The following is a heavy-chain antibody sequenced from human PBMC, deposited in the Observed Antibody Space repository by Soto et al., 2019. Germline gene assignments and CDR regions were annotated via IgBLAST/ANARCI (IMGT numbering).Heavy chain of an antibody. J-gene: IGHJ4*02. D-gene: IGHD2-15*01. CDR3: ARASKCSGGSCYAGLYGSFDX. CDR2: IIPIFGTA. V-gene: IGHV1-69*13. Sequence: SVKVSFKASGGTFISYAISWVRQAPGQGLEWMGGIIPIFGTANYAQKFQGRVTITADESTSRDYMELSSLRSEDTAVYYCARASKCSGGSCYAGLYGSFDXWGQGTLVTVSX. CDR1: GGTFISYA.